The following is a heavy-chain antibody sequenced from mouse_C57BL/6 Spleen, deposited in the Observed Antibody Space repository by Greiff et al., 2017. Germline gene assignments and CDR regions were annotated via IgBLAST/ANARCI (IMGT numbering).Heavy chain of an antibody. CDR1: GFTFSSYA. Sequence: EVKLVESGEGLVKPGGSLKLSCAASGFTFSSYAMSWVRQTPEKRLEWVAYISSGGDYIYYADTVKGRFTISRDNARNTLYLQMSSPKSEDTAMYYCTRNYYSNSFFDDWGQGTTLTVSS. D-gene: IGHD2-5*01. V-gene: IGHV5-9-1*02. J-gene: IGHJ2*01. CDR2: ISSGGDYI. CDR3: TRNYYSNSFFDD.